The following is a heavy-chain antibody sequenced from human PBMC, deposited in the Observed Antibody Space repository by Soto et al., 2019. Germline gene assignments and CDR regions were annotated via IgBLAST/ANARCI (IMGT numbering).Heavy chain of an antibody. V-gene: IGHV4-39*01. CDR3: ARGYGRNFDY. CDR2: FHYSEDT. CDR1: GGSISSGPYS. J-gene: IGHJ4*02. D-gene: IGHD5-18*01. Sequence: SETLSLTCTVSGGSISSGPYSWGWIRQPPGEGLEWIGTFHYSEDTYYNPSLESRVTISVDTSKNQFSLKLSSVTVADTAVYYCARGYGRNFDYWGQGTLVTVSS.